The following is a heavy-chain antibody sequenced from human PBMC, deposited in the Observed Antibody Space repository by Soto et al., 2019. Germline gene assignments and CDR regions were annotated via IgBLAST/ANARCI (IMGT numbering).Heavy chain of an antibody. CDR3: AHLYYCSGGSCYEISNFDY. D-gene: IGHD2-15*01. CDR1: GFSLSTSGVG. J-gene: IGHJ4*02. V-gene: IGHV2-5*02. CDR2: IYWDDDK. Sequence: SGPTLVNPTQTLTLTCTFSGFSLSTSGVGVGWIRQPPGKALEWLALIYWDDDKRYSPSLKSRLTITKDTSKNQVVLTMTNMDPVDTATYYCAHLYYCSGGSCYEISNFDYWGQGTLVTVSS.